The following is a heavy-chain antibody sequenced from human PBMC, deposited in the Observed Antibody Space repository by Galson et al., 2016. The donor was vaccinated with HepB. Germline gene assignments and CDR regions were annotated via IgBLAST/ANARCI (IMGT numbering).Heavy chain of an antibody. CDR2: IGWDSGRK. CDR1: GFSLDDHA. J-gene: IGHJ4*02. D-gene: IGHD3-16*01. Sequence: SLRLSCAASGFSLDDHAMHWVRQVPGKGLEWVSGIGWDSGRKGYADSVKGRFTISRDNSKNTLYLQMNSLRAGDTAVYYCARDDHYGVYFDHWGQGTLVTVSS. V-gene: IGHV3-9*01. CDR3: ARDDHYGVYFDH.